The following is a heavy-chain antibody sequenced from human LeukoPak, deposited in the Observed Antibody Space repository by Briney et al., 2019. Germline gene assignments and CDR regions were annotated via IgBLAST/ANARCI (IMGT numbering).Heavy chain of an antibody. V-gene: IGHV4-39*07. CDR2: IYYSGST. D-gene: IGHD4/OR15-4a*01. CDR3: ARDVRSMVETTRFDY. J-gene: IGHJ4*02. Sequence: SETLSLTCTVSGGSISSSSYYWGWIRQPPGKGLEWIGNIYYSGSTYFNPSLKSRVTISIDTSKNQFSLKLSSVTAADTAVYYCARDVRSMVETTRFDYWGQGTLVTVSS. CDR1: GGSISSSSYY.